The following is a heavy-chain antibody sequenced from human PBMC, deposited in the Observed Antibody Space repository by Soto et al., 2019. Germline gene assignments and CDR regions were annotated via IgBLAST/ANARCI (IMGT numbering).Heavy chain of an antibody. CDR1: GGTFSSYA. J-gene: IGHJ6*02. D-gene: IGHD2-2*01. CDR3: ARTQGSSTSLAIYYYYYYGMDV. V-gene: IGHV1-69*01. Sequence: QVQLVQSGAEVKKPGSSVKVSCKASGGTFSSYAISWVRQAPGQGLEWMGGIIPISKTTNYAQKFQGRVTITADESKSTAYMELSSLRSEDTAVYYCARTQGSSTSLAIYYYYYYGMDVWGQGTTVTVSS. CDR2: IIPISKTT.